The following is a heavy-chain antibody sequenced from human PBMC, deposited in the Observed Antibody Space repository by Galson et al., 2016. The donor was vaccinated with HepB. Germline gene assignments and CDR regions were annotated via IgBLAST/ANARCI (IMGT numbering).Heavy chain of an antibody. D-gene: IGHD3-16*01. CDR2: IFDNENP. J-gene: IGHJ4*02. V-gene: IGHV4-61*10. Sequence: SETLSLTCSVSDGSLRSDNYCWNWIRQPAGKGLQWIGRIFDNENPNYNPSLKSRVVMSVDTSKNQFSLKLSSVTAADTAVYYCTRLSGGPIAWGQGTLVTVSS. CDR1: DGSLRSDNYC. CDR3: TRLSGGPIA.